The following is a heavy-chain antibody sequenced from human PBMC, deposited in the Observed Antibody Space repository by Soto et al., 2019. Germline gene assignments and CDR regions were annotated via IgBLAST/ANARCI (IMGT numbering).Heavy chain of an antibody. Sequence: GGSLRLSCAASGFTFSSYGMHWVRQAPGKGLEWVAVIWYDGSNKYYADSVKGRFTISRDNSKNTLYLQMNSLRAEDTAVYYCARIPTVTPVFFDYWDQGTLVTVSS. D-gene: IGHD4-17*01. V-gene: IGHV3-33*01. CDR3: ARIPTVTPVFFDY. CDR1: GFTFSSYG. J-gene: IGHJ4*02. CDR2: IWYDGSNK.